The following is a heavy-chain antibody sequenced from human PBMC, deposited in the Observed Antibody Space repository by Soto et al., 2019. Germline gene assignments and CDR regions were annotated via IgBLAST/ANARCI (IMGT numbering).Heavy chain of an antibody. CDR2: IYYSGST. CDR1: GGSISSYY. J-gene: IGHJ4*02. Sequence: NPSETLSLTCTVSGGSISSYYWSWIRQPPGKGLEWIGYIYYSGSTNYNPSLKSRVTISVDTSKNQFSLKLSSVTAADTAVYYCAREGRPAGFDYWGQGTLVTVSS. CDR3: AREGRPAGFDY. D-gene: IGHD6-13*01. V-gene: IGHV4-59*01.